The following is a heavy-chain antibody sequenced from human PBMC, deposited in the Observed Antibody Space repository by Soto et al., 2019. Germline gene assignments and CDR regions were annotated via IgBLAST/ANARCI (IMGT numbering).Heavy chain of an antibody. CDR2: IYWDDDK. CDR3: AHTVHGTVSDY. V-gene: IGHV2-5*02. Sequence: QITLKESGPTLVKPTQTLTLTCTFSGFSLSTSGVGVGWIRQPPGKALEWLALIYWDDDKRYSPSLKSRLTITTDTSKNQVVLTMTTMDPVDTATYYCAHTVHGTVSDYWGQGTLVTVSS. D-gene: IGHD1-26*01. CDR1: GFSLSTSGVG. J-gene: IGHJ4*02.